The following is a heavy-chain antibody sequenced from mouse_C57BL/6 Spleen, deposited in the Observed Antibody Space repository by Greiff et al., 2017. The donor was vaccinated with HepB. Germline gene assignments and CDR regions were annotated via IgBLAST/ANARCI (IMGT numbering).Heavy chain of an antibody. Sequence: EVKLVESGGGLVKPGGSLKLSCAASGFTFSSYAMSWVRQTPEKRLEWVATISDGGSYTYYPDNVKGRFTISRDNAKNNLYLQMSHLKSEDTAMYYCARDRGLRYFDVWGTGTTVTVSS. D-gene: IGHD3-3*01. CDR2: ISDGGSYT. CDR3: ARDRGLRYFDV. CDR1: GFTFSSYA. J-gene: IGHJ1*03. V-gene: IGHV5-4*01.